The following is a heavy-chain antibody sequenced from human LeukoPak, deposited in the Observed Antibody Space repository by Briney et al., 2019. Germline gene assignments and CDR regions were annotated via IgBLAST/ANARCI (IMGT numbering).Heavy chain of an antibody. Sequence: GGSLRLSCTVSGFPFNDYVIHWVRQAPGKGLEWVAVTSADERIKIYNDSVRGRFTISRDNSKNTQYLQMNSLRVEDTAVYYCARDPVLGAPDYLDYWGRGTPVSVSS. J-gene: IGHJ4*02. CDR1: GFPFNDYV. CDR2: TSADERIK. CDR3: ARDPVLGAPDYLDY. D-gene: IGHD1-26*01. V-gene: IGHV3-30*03.